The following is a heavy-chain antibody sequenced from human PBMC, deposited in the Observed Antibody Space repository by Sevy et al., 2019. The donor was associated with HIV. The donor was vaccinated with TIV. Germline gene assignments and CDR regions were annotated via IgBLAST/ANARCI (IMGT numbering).Heavy chain of an antibody. V-gene: IGHV3-15*01. J-gene: IGHJ4*02. CDR2: IKGKIYDGTI. Sequence: GGSLRLSCAASGFTFSNAWMSWVRQAPGKGLEWVGRIKGKIYDGTIDYAAPVKGRFSISRDDSKNTLYLQMNCLKTEDTAVYYCTTASWSQEDYYTYWGQGTLVTVSS. CDR1: GFTFSNAW. D-gene: IGHD6-13*01. CDR3: TTASWSQEDYYTY.